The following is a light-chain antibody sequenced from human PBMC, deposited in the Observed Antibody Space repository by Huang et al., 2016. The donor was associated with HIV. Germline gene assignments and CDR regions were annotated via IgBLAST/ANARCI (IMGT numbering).Light chain of an antibody. CDR3: QQYNNWPPWT. V-gene: IGKV3-15*01. CDR2: GAS. Sequence: EIVMTQSPATLSVSPGERATLSCRASQSVGSNLAWYQQKPGQCPRLLIYGASTMANSIPARFSGSGSGTEFTLTISSLQSEDFAVYYCQQYNNWPPWTFGQGTKVEIK. J-gene: IGKJ1*01. CDR1: QSVGSN.